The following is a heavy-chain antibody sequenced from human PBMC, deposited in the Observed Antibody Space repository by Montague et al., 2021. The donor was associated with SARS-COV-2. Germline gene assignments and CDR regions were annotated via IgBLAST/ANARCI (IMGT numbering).Heavy chain of an antibody. CDR2: ISQSGNT. CDR1: GGSFSRYY. Sequence: SETLSLTCAVSGGSFSRYYWSWIRQPPGKGLEWIGEISQSGNTKYNPSLQSGLSISLDTSRSQFSLKVSSVTAADTAVYYCARLGDGIVPSPILGLGPYYSFYYMDVWGKGTTVTVSS. J-gene: IGHJ6*03. V-gene: IGHV4-34*01. D-gene: IGHD2-2*02. CDR3: ARLGDGIVPSPILGLGPYYSFYYMDV.